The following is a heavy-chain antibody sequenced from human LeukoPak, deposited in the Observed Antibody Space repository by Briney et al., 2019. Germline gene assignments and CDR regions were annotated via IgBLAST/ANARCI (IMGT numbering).Heavy chain of an antibody. Sequence: GGSLRLSCAASGFTVSSNYMSWVRQAPGKGLEWVSVIYSGGSTYYADSVKGRFAISRDNSKNTLYLQMNSLRAEDTAVYYCARSPPIAGGWFDPWGQGILVTVSS. D-gene: IGHD2-15*01. CDR1: GFTVSSNY. CDR3: ARSPPIAGGWFDP. J-gene: IGHJ5*02. V-gene: IGHV3-66*01. CDR2: IYSGGST.